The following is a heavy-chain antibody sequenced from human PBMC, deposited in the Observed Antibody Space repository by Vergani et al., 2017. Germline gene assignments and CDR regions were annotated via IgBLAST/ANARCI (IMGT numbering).Heavy chain of an antibody. D-gene: IGHD1-26*01. CDR1: GGSISSSNDY. CDR3: ARDRGIVGATTGGMDV. J-gene: IGHJ6*02. Sequence: QLQLQESGPGLVKPSETLSLTCTVSGGSISSSNDYWGWIRQPPGKGLEWIGTIYYSGSTYYNPSLKSRVTISVDTSKNQFSLKLSSVTAADTAVYYCARDRGIVGATTGGMDVWGQ. CDR2: IYYSGST. V-gene: IGHV4-39*07.